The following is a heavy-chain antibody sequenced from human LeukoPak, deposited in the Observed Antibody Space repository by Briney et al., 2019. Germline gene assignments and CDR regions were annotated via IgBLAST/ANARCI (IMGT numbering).Heavy chain of an antibody. D-gene: IGHD6-19*01. Sequence: ASVKVSCKASGYTFTSYGISWARQAPGQGLEWMGWISAYNGNTNYAQKLQGRVTMTTDTSTSTAYMELRSLRSDDTAVYYCARDRSSSGWSDYFDYWGQGTLVTVSS. J-gene: IGHJ4*02. V-gene: IGHV1-18*01. CDR3: ARDRSSSGWSDYFDY. CDR1: GYTFTSYG. CDR2: ISAYNGNT.